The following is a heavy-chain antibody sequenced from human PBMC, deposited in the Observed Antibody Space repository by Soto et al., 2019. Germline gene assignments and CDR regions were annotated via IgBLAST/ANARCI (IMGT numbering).Heavy chain of an antibody. CDR3: AKTPGYSSSWYPDY. Sequence: GGSLRLSCAASGFTFSSYAMSWVRQAPGKGLEWVSAISGSGGSTYYADSVKGRFTISRDNSKNTLYLQMNSLRAEDTAVYYCAKTPGYSSSWYPDYWGQGTLVTVSS. D-gene: IGHD6-13*01. J-gene: IGHJ4*02. V-gene: IGHV3-23*01. CDR2: ISGSGGST. CDR1: GFTFSSYA.